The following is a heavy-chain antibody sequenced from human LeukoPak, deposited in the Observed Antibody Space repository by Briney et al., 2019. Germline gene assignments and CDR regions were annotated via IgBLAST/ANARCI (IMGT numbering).Heavy chain of an antibody. CDR1: GFTFSDYY. Sequence: PGGSLRLSCAASGFTFSDYYMSWIRQAPGKGLEWVSYISSSGSTIYYADSVKGRFTISRDNAKNSLYLQMNSLRAEDTALYYCARDARGNSPRVDYWGQGTLVTVSS. CDR2: ISSSGSTI. V-gene: IGHV3-11*01. J-gene: IGHJ4*02. CDR3: ARDARGNSPRVDY. D-gene: IGHD4-23*01.